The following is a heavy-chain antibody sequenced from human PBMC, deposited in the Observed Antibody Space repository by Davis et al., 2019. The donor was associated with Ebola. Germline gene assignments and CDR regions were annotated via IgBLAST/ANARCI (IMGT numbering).Heavy chain of an antibody. J-gene: IGHJ4*02. CDR3: ARDLVWNDY. D-gene: IGHD1-1*01. CDR1: GFTFSDHY. Sequence: GESLKISCAASGFTFSDHYMDWVRQAPGKGLEWVGRIRNKTKSYTTEYAASVKGRFTISRDDSEKSVYLQMNSLRAEDTAFYYCARDLVWNDYWGQGTLVTVSS. V-gene: IGHV3-72*01. CDR2: IRNKTKSYTT.